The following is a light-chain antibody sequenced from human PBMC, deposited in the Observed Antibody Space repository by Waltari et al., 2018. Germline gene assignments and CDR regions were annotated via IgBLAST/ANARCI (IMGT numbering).Light chain of an antibody. Sequence: DIQMTQSPSTLSASVGDRVTITCRASQSVRNWLAWYQQKPGKAPRLLIYQASTLENGVPSRFSGSGSGTEFILTISGLQPDDFATYYCQQYDNNRTFGQGTKVEIK. CDR1: QSVRNW. CDR3: QQYDNNRT. V-gene: IGKV1-5*03. J-gene: IGKJ1*01. CDR2: QAS.